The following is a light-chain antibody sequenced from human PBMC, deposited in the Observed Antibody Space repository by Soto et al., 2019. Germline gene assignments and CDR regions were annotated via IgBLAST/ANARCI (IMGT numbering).Light chain of an antibody. Sequence: QSVLTQPPSASGTPGQRVTISCSGSSSNIGSNYIYWYQQIPGTAPTIVIYTKNQRPSGVPDRFSGSKSGTSASLAISGLRSEDEAVYYCAAWDDRLSGPVFGGGTKLTVL. J-gene: IGLJ2*01. CDR2: TKN. CDR3: AAWDDRLSGPV. CDR1: SSNIGSNY. V-gene: IGLV1-47*02.